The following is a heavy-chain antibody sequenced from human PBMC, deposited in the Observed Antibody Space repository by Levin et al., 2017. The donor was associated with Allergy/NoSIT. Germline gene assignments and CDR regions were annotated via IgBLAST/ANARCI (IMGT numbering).Heavy chain of an antibody. CDR1: GFTFSSYA. CDR3: AKSVLWGSGRGTLYDTSYYFDY. V-gene: IGHV3-23*01. J-gene: IGHJ4*02. D-gene: IGHD3-10*01. CDR2: ISGSGGST. Sequence: PGGSLRLSCAASGFTFSSYAMSWVRQAPGKGLEWVSAISGSGGSTYYADSVKGRFTISRDNSKNTLYLQMNSLRAEDTAVYYCAKSVLWGSGRGTLYDTSYYFDYWGQGTLVTVSS.